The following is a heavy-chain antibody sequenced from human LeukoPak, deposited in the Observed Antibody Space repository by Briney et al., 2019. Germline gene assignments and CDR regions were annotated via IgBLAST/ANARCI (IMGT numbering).Heavy chain of an antibody. CDR3: AKESIMVIDYFDY. CDR2: ISGSGGST. D-gene: IGHD3-22*01. V-gene: IGHV3-23*01. J-gene: IGHJ4*02. Sequence: PGGSLRLSCAASGFTFSSYAMSWVRQAPGKGLEWVSAISGSGGSTYYADSVKGRFTICRDNSKNTLYLQMNSLRAEDRAVYYFAKESIMVIDYFDYWGQGTLVTVSS. CDR1: GFTFSSYA.